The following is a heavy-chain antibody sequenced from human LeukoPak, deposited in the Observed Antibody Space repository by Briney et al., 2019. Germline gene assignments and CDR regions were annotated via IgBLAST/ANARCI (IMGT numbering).Heavy chain of an antibody. D-gene: IGHD6-13*01. J-gene: IGHJ4*02. CDR3: ARAGRAAGNIWDDY. V-gene: IGHV1-69*04. CDR2: IIPILGIA. Sequence: SVKVSCKASGGTFSSYAISWVRQAPGQGLEWMGRIIPILGIANYAQKFQGRVTITADKSTSTAYMELSSLRSEDTAVYYCARAGRAAGNIWDDYWGQGTLVTVSS. CDR1: GGTFSSYA.